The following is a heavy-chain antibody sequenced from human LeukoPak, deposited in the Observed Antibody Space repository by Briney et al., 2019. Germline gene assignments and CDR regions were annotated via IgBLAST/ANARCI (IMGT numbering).Heavy chain of an antibody. Sequence: PSETLSLTCAVYGGSFSGYYWSWIRQPPGKGLEWIGEINHGGSTNYNPSLKSRVTISVDTSKNQFSLKLSSVTAADTAVYYCAVGYSYGYIPFDYWGQGTLVTVSS. V-gene: IGHV4-34*01. D-gene: IGHD5-18*01. CDR3: AVGYSYGYIPFDY. CDR1: GGSFSGYY. J-gene: IGHJ4*02. CDR2: INHGGST.